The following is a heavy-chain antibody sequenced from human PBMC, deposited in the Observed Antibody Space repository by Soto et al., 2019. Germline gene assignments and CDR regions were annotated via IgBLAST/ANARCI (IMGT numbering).Heavy chain of an antibody. V-gene: IGHV3-74*01. CDR3: TRGASGYGNFDY. D-gene: IGHD5-12*01. CDR1: GCSFSNW. J-gene: IGHJ4*02. Sequence: EVQLVESGGGVLEPGGSRRLSCAASGCSFSNWMHWVRQTPGKGLEWLSRINSDGSSISYADSVKGRFTVSRDNAKNTLYLQINSLTAEDTAVYYCTRGASGYGNFDYWGQGVLLTVSS. CDR2: INSDGSSI.